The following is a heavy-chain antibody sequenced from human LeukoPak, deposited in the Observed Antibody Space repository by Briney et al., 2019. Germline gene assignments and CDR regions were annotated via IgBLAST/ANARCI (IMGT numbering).Heavy chain of an antibody. D-gene: IGHD3-9*01. J-gene: IGHJ6*02. CDR2: ISAYNGNT. CDR1: VYTFTSYG. Sequence: ASVKVSCKASVYTFTSYGISWVRQAPGQGLEWMGWISAYNGNTNYAQKLQGRVTMTTDTSTSTAYMELRSLGSDDTAVYYCARGFYFDWSDQKYYYYGMDVWGQGTTVTVSS. CDR3: ARGFYFDWSDQKYYYYGMDV. V-gene: IGHV1-18*01.